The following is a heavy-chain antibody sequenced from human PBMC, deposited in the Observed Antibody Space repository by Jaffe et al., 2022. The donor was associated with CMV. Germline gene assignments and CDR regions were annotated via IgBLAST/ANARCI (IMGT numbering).Heavy chain of an antibody. Sequence: EVQLVESGGGLVQPGGSLRLSCAASGFTFSSYSMNWVRQAPGKGLEWVSYISSSSSTIYYADSVKGRFTISRDNAKNSLYLQMNSLRDEDTAVYYCARDDPTGNPNLGAFDIWGQGTMVTVSS. V-gene: IGHV3-48*02. J-gene: IGHJ3*02. CDR3: ARDDPTGNPNLGAFDI. CDR2: ISSSSSTI. CDR1: GFTFSSYS.